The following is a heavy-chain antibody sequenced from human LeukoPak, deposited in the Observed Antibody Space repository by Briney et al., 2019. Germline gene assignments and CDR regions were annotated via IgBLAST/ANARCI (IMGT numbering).Heavy chain of an antibody. J-gene: IGHJ4*02. CDR2: INQDGSEE. Sequence: GGSLRLSCVASGFTFSSYWMSWVRQAPGKGLEWVANINQDGSEEDYVDSVKGRFTISRDNAKNSLYLQMNSLRAEDTAVYYCARDYGDYTYFDYWGQGTLVTVSS. D-gene: IGHD4-17*01. V-gene: IGHV3-7*01. CDR1: GFTFSSYW. CDR3: ARDYGDYTYFDY.